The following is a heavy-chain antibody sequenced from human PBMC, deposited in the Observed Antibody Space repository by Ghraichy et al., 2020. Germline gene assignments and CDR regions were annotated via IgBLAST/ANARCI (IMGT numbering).Heavy chain of an antibody. CDR3: ARERRGGSRYDAFDI. CDR1: GFILSRYW. CDR2: INNDVSGA. D-gene: IGHD2-15*01. Sequence: GGSLRLSCAASGFILSRYWMHWVRQAPGKGLVWVSRINNDVSGATYADSVKGRFTISRDNAKNTLYLQMNSLRAEDTAIYYCARERRGGSRYDAFDIWGQGTMVTVSS. J-gene: IGHJ3*02. V-gene: IGHV3-74*03.